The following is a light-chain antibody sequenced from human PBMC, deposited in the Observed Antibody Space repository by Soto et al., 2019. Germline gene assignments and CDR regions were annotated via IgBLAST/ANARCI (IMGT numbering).Light chain of an antibody. Sequence: QSALTQPASVSGSPGQSITISCTGTSSDVGGHNYVSWYQQHPGKAPKLMIYEVNTRPSGISNRFSASKSGITASLTISGLQAEDEADYYCISYTNIHTDVFGTGTKGTVL. CDR3: ISYTNIHTDV. CDR2: EVN. CDR1: SSDVGGHNY. J-gene: IGLJ1*01. V-gene: IGLV2-14*01.